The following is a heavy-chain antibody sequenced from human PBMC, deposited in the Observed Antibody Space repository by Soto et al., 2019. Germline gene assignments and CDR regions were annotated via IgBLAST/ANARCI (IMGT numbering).Heavy chain of an antibody. CDR3: ARHGFYRDYSSNYFDP. CDR2: IYPSDSDS. V-gene: IGHV5-51*01. Sequence: EVQLVQSGAEVRKPGESLKISCKASGYSFTNYWIAWVRQMPGKGLEYMGIIYPSDSDSRYSPSFQGQVTFSADKSINTAYLQWSSLKASDTAMYYCARHGFYRDYSSNYFDPWGQGTLVTVSS. J-gene: IGHJ5*02. D-gene: IGHD4-17*01. CDR1: GYSFTNYW.